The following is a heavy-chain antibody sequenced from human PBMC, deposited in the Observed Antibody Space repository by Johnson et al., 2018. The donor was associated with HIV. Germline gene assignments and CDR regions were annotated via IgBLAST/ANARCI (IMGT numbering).Heavy chain of an antibody. J-gene: IGHJ3*02. V-gene: IGHV3-30-3*01. D-gene: IGHD3-22*01. CDR3: ASQMIALDAFDI. CDR2: ISYDGSNK. CDR1: GFTFSSYA. Sequence: QVQLVESGGGLVQPGRSLRLSCAASGFTFSSYAMHWVRQAPGKGLEWVAVISYDGSNKYYADSVKGRFIISRDNSKKTLDLQTNSLRAEDTAVYYCASQMIALDAFDIWGQGTMVTVSS.